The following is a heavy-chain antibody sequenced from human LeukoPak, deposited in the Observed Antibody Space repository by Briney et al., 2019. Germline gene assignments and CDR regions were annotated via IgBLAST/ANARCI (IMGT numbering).Heavy chain of an antibody. CDR3: ARASLNTGGYFDY. Sequence: ASVKVSCRASGYTFTCYYMHWVRQAPGQGLEWMGIINPSGGSTSYAQKFQGRVTMTRDTSTSTVYMELSSLRSEDTAVYYCARASLNTGGYFDYWGQGTLVTVSS. J-gene: IGHJ4*02. V-gene: IGHV1-46*03. D-gene: IGHD7-27*01. CDR1: GYTFTCYY. CDR2: INPSGGST.